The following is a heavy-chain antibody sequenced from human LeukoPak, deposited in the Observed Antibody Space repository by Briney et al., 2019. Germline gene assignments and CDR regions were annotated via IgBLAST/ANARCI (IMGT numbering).Heavy chain of an antibody. J-gene: IGHJ4*02. CDR3: ARNTEKTTLDY. CDR2: IWYDGTKT. CDR1: GFTFSNYG. Sequence: QPGRSLRLSCVASGFTFSNYGMHWVRQAPGKGLEWVAIIWYDGTKTYHAGSVKGRFTVARDNSKNTLFLQMNSLRVEDTAVYYCARNTEKTTLDYWGQGTLVTVPS. D-gene: IGHD1-1*01. V-gene: IGHV3-33*01.